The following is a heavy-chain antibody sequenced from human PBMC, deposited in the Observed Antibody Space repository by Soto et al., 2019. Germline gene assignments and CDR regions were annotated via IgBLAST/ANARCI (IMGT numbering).Heavy chain of an antibody. J-gene: IGHJ4*02. CDR3: AIVVVGSRLSLDY. CDR1: GGTFSSYT. V-gene: IGHV1-69*01. Sequence: QVQLVQSGAEVKKPGSSVTVSCKASGGTFSSYTISWVRQAHGQGLEWMAGISPIFGTPIYAQKFQDRVTITADDSTMTAYMEMNRLTSEDTAVYYCAIVVVGSRLSLDYWGQGTLVTISS. D-gene: IGHD1-26*01. CDR2: ISPIFGTP.